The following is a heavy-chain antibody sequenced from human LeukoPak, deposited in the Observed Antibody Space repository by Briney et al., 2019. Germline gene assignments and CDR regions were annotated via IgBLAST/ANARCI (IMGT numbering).Heavy chain of an antibody. D-gene: IGHD2-15*01. Sequence: SETLSLTCAVYGGSFSGYYWTWIRQPPGKGLEWIGEINHSGSTNYNPSLKSRVTISVDTSKNQFSLKLSSVTAADTAVYYCARSGGSCSGGSYYGSASFDYWGQGTLVTVSS. CDR3: ARSGGSCSGGSYYGSASFDY. J-gene: IGHJ4*02. CDR2: INHSGST. V-gene: IGHV4-34*01. CDR1: GGSFSGYY.